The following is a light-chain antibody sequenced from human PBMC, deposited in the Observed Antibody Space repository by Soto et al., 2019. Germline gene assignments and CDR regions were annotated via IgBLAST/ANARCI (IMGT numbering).Light chain of an antibody. V-gene: IGKV3-15*01. CDR2: GAS. Sequence: VMTQSPATLSVSPGERATLSCRASHRVSSYLAWYQQKPGQAPRLLIYGASTRATGIPARFSGSGSGTDFTLTISSLQAEDVAVYYCQQYYSTPRTFGQGTKVDI. CDR3: QQYYSTPRT. J-gene: IGKJ1*01. CDR1: HRVSSY.